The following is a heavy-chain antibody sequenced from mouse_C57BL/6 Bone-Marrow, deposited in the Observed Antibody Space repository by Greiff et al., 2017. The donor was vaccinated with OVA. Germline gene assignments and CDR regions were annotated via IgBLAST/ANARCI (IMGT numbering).Heavy chain of an antibody. CDR3: ARPGDYGNLDY. Sequence: EVKLMESGGGLVQPGGSLKLSCAASGFTFSDYYMYWVRQTPEKRLEWVAYLSNGGGSTYYPDTVKGRFTISRDNAKNTLYLQMSRLKSEDTAMYYCARPGDYGNLDYWGQGTTLTVSS. D-gene: IGHD2-1*01. V-gene: IGHV5-12*01. CDR2: LSNGGGST. CDR1: GFTFSDYY. J-gene: IGHJ2*01.